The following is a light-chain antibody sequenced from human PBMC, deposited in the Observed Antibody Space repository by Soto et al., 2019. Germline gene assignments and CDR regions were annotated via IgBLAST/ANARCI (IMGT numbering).Light chain of an antibody. CDR1: QSVSSSY. J-gene: IGKJ5*01. Sequence: EIVLTQSPATLSLSPGERATLSCRASQSVSSSYLVWHQQKPGQAPRLLIYAASRRATGIPDRFSGSGSGTDFTLTISSLEPEDFAVYYCQHRSSWPITFGQGTRLEIK. V-gene: IGKV3D-20*02. CDR2: AAS. CDR3: QHRSSWPIT.